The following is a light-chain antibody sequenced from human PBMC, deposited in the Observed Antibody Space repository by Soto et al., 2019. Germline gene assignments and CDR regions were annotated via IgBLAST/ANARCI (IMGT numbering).Light chain of an antibody. CDR2: DVS. V-gene: IGLV2-14*01. CDR3: SSYTSSSTLG. CDR1: SSDVGGYHY. Sequence: QSVLTQPASVSGSPGQSITISCTGTSSDVGGYHYVSWYQQHPGKAPKLMIYDVSNRPSGVSNRFSGSTSGNTASLTISGLQDDDEDDYYCSSYTSSSTLGFGGGTKLTVL. J-gene: IGLJ2*01.